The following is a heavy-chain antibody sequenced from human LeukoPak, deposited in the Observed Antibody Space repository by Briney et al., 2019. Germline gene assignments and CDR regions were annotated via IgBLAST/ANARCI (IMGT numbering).Heavy chain of an antibody. CDR3: AKDQYELLSHPSWFDP. CDR1: GFSFSTYA. J-gene: IGHJ5*02. D-gene: IGHD2-2*01. CDR2: ISGSGGSA. V-gene: IGHV3-23*01. Sequence: PGGSLRLSCAASGFSFSTYAMSWVRQAPGKGLEWVSAISGSGGSAYYADSVKGRFTISRDNSKNTLYLQMNSLRAEDTAVYYCAKDQYELLSHPSWFDPWGQGTLVTVSS.